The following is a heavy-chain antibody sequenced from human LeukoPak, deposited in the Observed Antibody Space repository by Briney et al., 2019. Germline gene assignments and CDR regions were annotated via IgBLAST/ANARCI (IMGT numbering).Heavy chain of an antibody. J-gene: IGHJ4*02. D-gene: IGHD6-6*01. CDR3: AKGTYSSSPRDY. V-gene: IGHV3-23*01. CDR2: ISGSGGSP. Sequence: GGSLRLSCAASGFTFSNCAMSWVRQAPGKGLEWVSAISGSGGSPYYAGSVKGRFTISRDNSKNTLSLQMNSLRADDTAIYYCAKGTYSSSPRDYWGQGTLVTVSS. CDR1: GFTFSNCA.